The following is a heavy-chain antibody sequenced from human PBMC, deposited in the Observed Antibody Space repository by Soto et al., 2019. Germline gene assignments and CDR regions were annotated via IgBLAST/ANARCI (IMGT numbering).Heavy chain of an antibody. V-gene: IGHV4-34*01. CDR3: ARGVAAAWIYYYYYGMDV. CDR2: INHSGST. CDR1: GGSFSCYY. J-gene: IGHJ6*02. Sequence: SETLSLTCAVYGGSFSCYYWSWIRQPPGKGLEWIGEINHSGSTNYNPSLKSRVTISVDTSKNQFSLKLSSVTAADTAVYYCARGVAAAWIYYYYYGMDVWGQGTTVTVSS. D-gene: IGHD6-13*01.